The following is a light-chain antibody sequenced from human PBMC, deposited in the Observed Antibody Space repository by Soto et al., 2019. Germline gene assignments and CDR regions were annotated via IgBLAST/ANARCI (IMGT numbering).Light chain of an antibody. CDR1: SSNIGRNY. J-gene: IGLJ2*01. V-gene: IGLV1-47*02. CDR3: ATWDDSLNGVV. CDR2: HNN. Sequence: QSVLTQPPSASGTPGQRVTISCSGSSSNIGRNYVFWYQQVPGAAPKLLIYHNNQRPSGVPDRFSGSKSGTSASLAISGLRSEDEADYYCATWDDSLNGVVFGGGTKLTVL.